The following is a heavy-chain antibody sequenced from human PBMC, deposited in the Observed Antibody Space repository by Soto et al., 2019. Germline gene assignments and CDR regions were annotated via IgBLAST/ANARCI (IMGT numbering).Heavy chain of an antibody. CDR1: GYTFTGYY. V-gene: IGHV1-2*02. D-gene: IGHD3-3*01. CDR2: INPNSGGT. J-gene: IGHJ6*02. Sequence: GGSVKVSCKASGYTFTGYYMHWVLQAPGQGLEWMGWINPNSGGTNYAQKFQGRVTMTRDTSISTAYMELSRLRSDDTAVYYCARTYYDFARGMDVWGQGTTVTVSS. CDR3: ARTYYDFARGMDV.